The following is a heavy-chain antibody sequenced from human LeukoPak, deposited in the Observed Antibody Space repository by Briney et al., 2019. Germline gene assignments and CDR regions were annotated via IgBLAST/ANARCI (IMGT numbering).Heavy chain of an antibody. CDR2: IKSKADGGTA. CDR1: GFTFSNAW. Sequence: GGSLRLSCVASGFTFSNAWMTWVRQAPGKGLEWVGRIKSKADGGTADHAAPVKGRFNISRDDSKNTLYLQMNSLKTEDTAVYFCTRNYYDRTGSLFYWGQGTQAIVSS. J-gene: IGHJ4*02. V-gene: IGHV3-15*01. D-gene: IGHD3-22*01. CDR3: TRNYYDRTGSLFY.